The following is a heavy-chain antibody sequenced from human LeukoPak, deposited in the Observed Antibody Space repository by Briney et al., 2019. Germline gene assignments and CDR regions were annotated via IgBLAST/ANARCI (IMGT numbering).Heavy chain of an antibody. CDR2: ISGSGGST. J-gene: IGHJ4*02. D-gene: IGHD6-13*01. CDR1: GFTFSSYA. V-gene: IGHV3-23*01. Sequence: GGSLRLSCAASGFTFSSYAMSWVRQAPGKGLEWVSAISGSGGSTYYADSVKGRFTISRDNSKNTLYPQMNSLRAEDMAVYYCAKDRWYSSSWYDYWGQGTLVTVSS. CDR3: AKDRWYSSSWYDY.